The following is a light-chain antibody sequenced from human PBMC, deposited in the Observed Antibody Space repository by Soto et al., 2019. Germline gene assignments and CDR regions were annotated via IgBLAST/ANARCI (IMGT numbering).Light chain of an antibody. CDR1: SYNTGSNT. CDR2: SIN. J-gene: IGLJ1*01. V-gene: IGLV1-44*01. CDR3: AAWDDSLNGFYV. Sequence: VLTQPPSASATPGQRVTISCSGSSYNTGSNTVNCYQQLAGTAPKLLIYSINQRASGVPDRFSGSNSATSASLAISGLQSEDEADYDCAAWDDSLNGFYVFGSGTKVPVL.